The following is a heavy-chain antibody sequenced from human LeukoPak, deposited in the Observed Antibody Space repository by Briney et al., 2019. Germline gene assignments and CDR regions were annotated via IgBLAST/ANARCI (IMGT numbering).Heavy chain of an antibody. J-gene: IGHJ4*02. V-gene: IGHV1-2*06. CDR3: ARVTLDRSGWFDY. CDR2: INPNSGGT. D-gene: IGHD3-22*01. CDR1: GYTFTSYY. Sequence: ASVKVSCKASGYTFTSYYMHWVRQAPGQGLEWMGRINPNSGGTNYAQKFQGRVTMTRDTSISTAYMELSRLRSADTAVYYRARVTLDRSGWFDYWGQGTLVTVSS.